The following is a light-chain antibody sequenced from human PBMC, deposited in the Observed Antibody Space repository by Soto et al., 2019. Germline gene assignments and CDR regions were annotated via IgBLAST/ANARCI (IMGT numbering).Light chain of an antibody. CDR2: DVS. Sequence: QSALTQPASVSGSPGQSIAISCIGTSSDIGSYNYVSWYQQHPGKAPKLMIYDVSNRPSGVSDRFSGSKSGNTASLTISGLQAEDESDYYFKSFTTSSTYVFGTGTKLTVL. J-gene: IGLJ1*01. CDR1: SSDIGSYNY. CDR3: KSFTTSSTYV. V-gene: IGLV2-14*01.